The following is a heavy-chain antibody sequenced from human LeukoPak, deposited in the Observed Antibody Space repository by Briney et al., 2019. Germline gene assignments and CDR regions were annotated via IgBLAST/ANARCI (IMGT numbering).Heavy chain of an antibody. CDR1: GGSISSYY. D-gene: IGHD3-10*01. V-gene: IGHV4-4*07. CDR3: ARDPSYYYGSGSWYGMDV. Sequence: SETLSLTCTVSGGSISSYYWSWIRQPAGKGLERIGRIYTSGSTNYNPSLKSRVTMSVDTSKNQFSLKLSSVTAADTAVYYCARDPSYYYGSGSWYGMDVWGQGTTVTVSS. CDR2: IYTSGST. J-gene: IGHJ6*02.